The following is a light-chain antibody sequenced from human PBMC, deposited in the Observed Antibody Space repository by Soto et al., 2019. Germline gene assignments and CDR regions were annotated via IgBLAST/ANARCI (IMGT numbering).Light chain of an antibody. Sequence: QSVLTQPPSVSGAPGQRVTISCTGSSSNIGAGSDVHWYQQLPGTAPKLLIYGNSNRPSGVPDRFSGSKSGTSASLAITGLQAEDEADYYCQSSDSSLSRVFGTGTKVTVL. CDR3: QSSDSSLSRV. J-gene: IGLJ1*01. V-gene: IGLV1-40*01. CDR2: GNS. CDR1: SSNIGAGSD.